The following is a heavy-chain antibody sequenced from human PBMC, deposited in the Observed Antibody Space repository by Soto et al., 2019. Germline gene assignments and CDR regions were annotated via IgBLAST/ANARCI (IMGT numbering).Heavy chain of an antibody. CDR2: INAGNGNT. D-gene: IGHD3-3*01. J-gene: IGHJ6*02. CDR1: GYTFTSYA. Sequence: ASVKVSCKASGYTFTSYAMHWVRQAPGQRLEWMGWINAGNGNTKYSQKFQGRVTITRDTSASTAYMELSSLRSEDTAVYYCARDREPYYDFWSGYYPTRYYYYGMDVWGQGTTVTVS. V-gene: IGHV1-3*01. CDR3: ARDREPYYDFWSGYYPTRYYYYGMDV.